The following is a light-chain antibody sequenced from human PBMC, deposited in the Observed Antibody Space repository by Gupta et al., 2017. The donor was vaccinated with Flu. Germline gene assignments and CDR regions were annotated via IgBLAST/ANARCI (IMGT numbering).Light chain of an antibody. Sequence: ELVLTQSTATLSLSPGERATLSCGARQSVSNNYLAWYQQRPGRAPRLLIYDASRRATGIPDRFSGSGSGTDFTLTISRREPEDFAVYYCQQEGNSPSTFGQGTKVEIK. CDR1: QSVSNNY. J-gene: IGKJ1*01. CDR3: QQEGNSPST. V-gene: IGKV3D-20*01. CDR2: DAS.